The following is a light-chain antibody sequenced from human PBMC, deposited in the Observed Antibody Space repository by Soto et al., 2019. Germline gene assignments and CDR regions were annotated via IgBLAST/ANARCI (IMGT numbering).Light chain of an antibody. CDR1: SSDVGAYNY. V-gene: IGLV2-8*01. CDR3: TSYAGSHIGV. J-gene: IGLJ3*02. Sequence: QSALTQPPSASGSPGQSVTISCTGTSSDVGAYNYVSWYQQYPGKAPKLMIYEVNKRPSGVPDRFSGSKSGKTASLTVSGLQREDEADYHCTSYAGSHIGVFGGGTKVTVL. CDR2: EVN.